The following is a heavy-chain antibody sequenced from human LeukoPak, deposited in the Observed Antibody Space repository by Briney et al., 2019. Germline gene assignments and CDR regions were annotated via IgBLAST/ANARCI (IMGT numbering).Heavy chain of an antibody. J-gene: IGHJ5*02. V-gene: IGHV4-59*01. CDR3: ARGYDYGDPNWFDP. D-gene: IGHD4-17*01. Sequence: SETLSLTCTVSGGSISSYYWNWIRQPPGKGLEWIGYTYYSGSTNYNPSLKSRVTISVDTSKNQFSLKLSSVTAADTAVYYCARGYDYGDPNWFDPWGQGTLVTVSS. CDR2: TYYSGST. CDR1: GGSISSYY.